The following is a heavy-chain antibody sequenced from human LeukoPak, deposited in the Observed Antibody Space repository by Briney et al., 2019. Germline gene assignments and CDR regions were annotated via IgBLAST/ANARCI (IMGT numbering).Heavy chain of an antibody. CDR2: IYHSGST. J-gene: IGHJ3*02. V-gene: IGHV4-38-2*01. Sequence: SKTLSLTCAVSGYSISSGYYWGWIRQPPGKGLEWIGSIYHSGSTYYNPSLKSRVTISVDTSKNQFSLKLSSVTAADTAVYYCARHPRGDFDIWGQGTMVTVSS. CDR3: ARHPRGDFDI. CDR1: GYSISSGYY.